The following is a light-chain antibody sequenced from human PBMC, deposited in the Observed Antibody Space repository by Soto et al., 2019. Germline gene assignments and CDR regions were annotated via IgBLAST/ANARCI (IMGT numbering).Light chain of an antibody. CDR1: QDISNY. J-gene: IGKJ4*01. V-gene: IGKV1-33*01. Sequence: DIQMTQSPSSLSASVGDRVTITCQASQDISNYLNWYQQKPGKAPKLLIYDASNLETGVPSRFSGSGSGTDFTFTISSLQPEDIAKYYCQQYDNLPFFGGGTKVDLK. CDR3: QQYDNLPF. CDR2: DAS.